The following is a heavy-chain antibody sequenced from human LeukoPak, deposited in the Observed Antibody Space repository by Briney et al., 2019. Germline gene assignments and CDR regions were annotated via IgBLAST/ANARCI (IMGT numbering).Heavy chain of an antibody. J-gene: IGHJ4*02. CDR3: ARRSSSFYY. V-gene: IGHV4-59*01. D-gene: IGHD6-13*01. CDR1: GGSISSYY. CDR2: IYYSGSI. Sequence: PSETLSLTCTVSGGSISSYYWSWIRQPPRKGLEWIGYIYYSGSINYNPSLKSRVTISVDTSKNQFSLKLSSVTAADTDVYYCARRSSSFYYWGQGTLVTVSS.